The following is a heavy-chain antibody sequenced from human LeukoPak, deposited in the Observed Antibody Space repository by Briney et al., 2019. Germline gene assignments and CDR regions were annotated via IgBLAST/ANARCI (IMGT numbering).Heavy chain of an antibody. D-gene: IGHD5-18*01. J-gene: IGHJ5*02. CDR2: IYSGGST. CDR3: VRGYSYGWFDP. V-gene: IGHV3-53*01. Sequence: GGSLRLSCAASGFIVSSNYMSWVRQAPGKGLEWVSIIYSGGSTNYADSVKGRFTISRDNSKNTLYLQMNSLRADDTAVYYCVRGYSYGWFDPWGQGTLVTVSS. CDR1: GFIVSSNY.